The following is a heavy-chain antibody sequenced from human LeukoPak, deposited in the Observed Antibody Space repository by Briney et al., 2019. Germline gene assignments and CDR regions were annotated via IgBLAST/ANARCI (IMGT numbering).Heavy chain of an antibody. J-gene: IGHJ4*02. CDR1: GGSISSYY. V-gene: IGHV4-59*01. CDR3: ATRSSSGWYRY. CDR2: IYYSGST. Sequence: SETLSFTCTVSGGSISSYYWSWIRQPPGKGLEWIGYIYYSGSTNYNPSLKSRVTISVDTSKNQFSLKLSSVTAADTAVYYCATRSSSGWYRYWGQGTLVTVSS. D-gene: IGHD6-19*01.